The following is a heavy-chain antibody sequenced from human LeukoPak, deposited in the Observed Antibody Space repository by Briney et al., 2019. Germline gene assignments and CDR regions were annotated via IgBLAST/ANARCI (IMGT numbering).Heavy chain of an antibody. CDR1: GYTFTGYY. J-gene: IGHJ5*02. CDR3: ARKCGNLTGQPNGFYP. CDR2: INPNSGGT. D-gene: IGHD3-9*01. Sequence: ASVKVSCKASGYTFTGYYLHWVRQAPGQGLEWMGWINPNSGGTKYPRKFQGRVTMTRDTSISTAYLEVSRLRSDDMAVYYCARKCGNLTGQPNGFYPCGHGDPCTVFS. V-gene: IGHV1-2*02.